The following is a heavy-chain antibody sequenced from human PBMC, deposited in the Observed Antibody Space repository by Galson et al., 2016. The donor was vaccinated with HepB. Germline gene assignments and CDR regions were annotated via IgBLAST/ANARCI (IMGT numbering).Heavy chain of an antibody. CDR1: RFTVGSNY. CDR3: ASIVYWGGAYDI. J-gene: IGHJ3*02. Sequence: SLRLSCAASRFTVGSNYMSWVRQAPGKGLEWVSVFYSGDTTYYADSGKGRFIISRDNSKNTLYLQMNSLRAEDTAVYYCASIVYWGGAYDIWGQGTMVTVSS. CDR2: FYSGDTT. V-gene: IGHV3-53*01. D-gene: IGHD3-16*01.